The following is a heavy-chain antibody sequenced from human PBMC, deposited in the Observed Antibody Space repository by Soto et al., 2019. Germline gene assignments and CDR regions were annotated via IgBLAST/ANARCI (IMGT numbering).Heavy chain of an antibody. V-gene: IGHV1-2*04. D-gene: IGHD2-2*02. CDR1: GYTFTGYY. CDR3: ARDLYPSGLPAAISSGYYYGMDV. Sequence: GASVKVSCKASGYTFTGYYMHWVRQAPGQGLEWMGWINPNSGGTNYAQKFQGWVTMTRDTSISTAYMELSRLRSDDTAVYYCARDLYPSGLPAAISSGYYYGMDVWGQGTTVTVSS. J-gene: IGHJ6*02. CDR2: INPNSGGT.